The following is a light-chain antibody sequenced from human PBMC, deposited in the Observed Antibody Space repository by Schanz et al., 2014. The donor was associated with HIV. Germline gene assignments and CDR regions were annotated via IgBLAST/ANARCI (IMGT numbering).Light chain of an antibody. CDR3: SSYAGSNNLV. V-gene: IGLV2-8*01. J-gene: IGLJ2*01. Sequence: QSTLTQPASVSGSPGQSITISCTGTSDDVGAYNYVSWYQQHPGKAPKLMIYGVINRPSGVPARFSGSKSGNTASLTVSGLQAEDEADYYCSSYAGSNNLVFGGGTKLTVL. CDR2: GVI. CDR1: SDDVGAYNY.